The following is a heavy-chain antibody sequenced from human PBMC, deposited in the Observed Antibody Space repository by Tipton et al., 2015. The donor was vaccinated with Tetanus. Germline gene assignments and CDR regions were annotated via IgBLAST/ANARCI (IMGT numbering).Heavy chain of an antibody. V-gene: IGHV4-61*01. CDR2: ISYRGST. CDR1: GGSVRGGSYY. Sequence: TLSLTCTVSGGSVRGGSYYWNWIRQPPGKGLEWLAYISYRGSTNSNYSLKSRITISRDPSKNQFSLKLASVTAADTAVYYCARANYDFPKKGPFDSWGQGTLVIVSS. J-gene: IGHJ4*02. D-gene: IGHD3-3*01. CDR3: ARANYDFPKKGPFDS.